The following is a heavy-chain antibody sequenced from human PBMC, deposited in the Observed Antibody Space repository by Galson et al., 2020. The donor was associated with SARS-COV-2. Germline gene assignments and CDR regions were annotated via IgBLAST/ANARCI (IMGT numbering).Heavy chain of an antibody. V-gene: IGHV3-21*01. J-gene: IGHJ4*02. CDR1: GFTFSSYS. Sequence: GESLKIYCAASGFTFSSYSMNRVRQAPGKGLEWVSSISSSSSYIYYADSVKGRFTISRDNAKNSLYLQMNSLRAEDTAVYYCASDKTGYWGQGTLVTVSS. CDR2: ISSSSSYI. CDR3: ASDKTGY.